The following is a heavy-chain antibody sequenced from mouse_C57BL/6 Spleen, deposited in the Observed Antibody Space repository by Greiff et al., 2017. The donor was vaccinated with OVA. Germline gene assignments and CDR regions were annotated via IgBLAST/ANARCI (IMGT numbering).Heavy chain of an antibody. CDR1: GFTFSSYA. Sequence: EVKLMESGEGLVKPGGSLKLSCAASGFTFSSYAMSWVRQTPEKRLEWVAYISSGGDYIYYADTVKGRFTISRDNARNTLYLQMSRLKSEDTAMYYCARDYSNYLFCWYFDVWGTGTTVTVSS. CDR3: ARDYSNYLFCWYFDV. CDR2: ISSGGDYI. D-gene: IGHD2-5*01. V-gene: IGHV5S21*01. J-gene: IGHJ1*03.